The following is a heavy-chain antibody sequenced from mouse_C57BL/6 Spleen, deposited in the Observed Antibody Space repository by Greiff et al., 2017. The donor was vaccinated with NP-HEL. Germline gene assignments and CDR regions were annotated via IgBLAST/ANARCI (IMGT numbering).Heavy chain of an antibody. Sequence: VQLQQSGPELVKPGASVKISCKASGYAFSSSWMNWVKQRPGKGLEWIGRIYPGDGDTNYNGKFKGKATLTADKSSSTAYMQLSSLTSEDSAVYFCARLTGEYFDVWSTGTTVTVSS. J-gene: IGHJ1*03. CDR3: ARLTGEYFDV. CDR1: GYAFSSSW. CDR2: IYPGDGDT. V-gene: IGHV1-82*01.